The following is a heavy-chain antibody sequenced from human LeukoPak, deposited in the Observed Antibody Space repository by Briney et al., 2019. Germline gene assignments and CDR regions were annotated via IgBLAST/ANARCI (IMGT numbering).Heavy chain of an antibody. J-gene: IGHJ5*02. Sequence: SQTLSLTCAISGDSASSTGAGWNWVRQSPSRGLEWLGRTYYRSKWYNEYAFSVRSRITINPDTSKNQFSLQLTSVTPEDTAVYYCARDISFDTWGQGTLVTVSS. V-gene: IGHV6-1*01. CDR1: GDSASSTGAG. CDR2: TYYRSKWYN. CDR3: ARDISFDT. D-gene: IGHD3-9*01.